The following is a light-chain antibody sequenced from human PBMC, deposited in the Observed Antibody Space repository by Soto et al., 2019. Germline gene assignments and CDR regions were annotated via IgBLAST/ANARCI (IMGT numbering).Light chain of an antibody. V-gene: IGLV2-14*01. CDR1: SSDVGGYNY. J-gene: IGLJ1*01. Sequence: QSVLTQPASVSGSPGQSITISCTGTSSDVGGYNYVSWYQQHPGKAPKLMIYDVSNRPSGVSNRFSDSKSGNTASLTISGLQAEDEADYYCSSYTSSSTLEYVFGTGTKVTVL. CDR3: SSYTSSSTLEYV. CDR2: DVS.